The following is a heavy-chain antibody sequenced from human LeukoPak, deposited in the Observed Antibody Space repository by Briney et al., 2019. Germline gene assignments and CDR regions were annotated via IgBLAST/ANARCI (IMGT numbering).Heavy chain of an antibody. V-gene: IGHV1-2*02. CDR2: INPNSGGT. CDR3: AREVYYGSGSYYNWFDP. D-gene: IGHD3-10*01. Sequence: ASVKVSCKASGYTFTDYYMHWVRQAPGQGLEWMGWINPNSGGTNYAQKFQGRVTMTRDTSISTAYMELSRLRSDDTAVYYCAREVYYGSGSYYNWFDPWGQGTLVTVSS. J-gene: IGHJ5*02. CDR1: GYTFTDYY.